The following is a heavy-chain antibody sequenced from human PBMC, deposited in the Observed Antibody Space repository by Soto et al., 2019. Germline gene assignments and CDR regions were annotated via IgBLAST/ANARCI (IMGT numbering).Heavy chain of an antibody. CDR3: ASNSATHDY. CDR1: GFTFSRFG. J-gene: IGHJ4*01. V-gene: IGHV3-23*01. CDR2: ISPGGYDT. D-gene: IGHD1-1*01. Sequence: EAQLWESGGDLVQPGRSLRLSCAASGFTFSRFGMSWVRQAPGKGLEWVSGISPGGYDTYYADSVKGRFTISRDNSKNTLFLQMNSLRGDDTAVYYCASNSATHDYWGHGTLVTVSS.